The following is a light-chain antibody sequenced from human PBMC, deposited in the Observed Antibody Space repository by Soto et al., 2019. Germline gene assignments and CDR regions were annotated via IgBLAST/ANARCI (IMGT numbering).Light chain of an antibody. J-gene: IGKJ3*01. Sequence: DIQMTQSPSSLSASVGDRVTITCPASQDISDYLNWYHQKPGKAPKFLIYDASYLETGVPSRFSGSGSGTDFTFTISSLQPEDIGTYYCQQYQSLPFTFGPGTTVDIK. V-gene: IGKV1-33*01. CDR2: DAS. CDR3: QQYQSLPFT. CDR1: QDISDY.